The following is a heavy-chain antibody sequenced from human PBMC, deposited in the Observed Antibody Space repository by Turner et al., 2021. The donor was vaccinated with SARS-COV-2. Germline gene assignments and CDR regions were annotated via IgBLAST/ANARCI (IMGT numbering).Heavy chain of an antibody. CDR1: GFTFSSSW. CDR2: IKQDGSEK. V-gene: IGHV3-7*01. D-gene: IGHD3-22*01. CDR3: ARDPLTYYYDSSSYYYEYYFDY. Sequence: EVQLVESGGGLVQPGGSLILSCAASGFTFSSSWMSWVRQAPGKGLEWVANIKQDGSEKYYVDSVKGRFTISRDNAKNSLYLQMNSLRAEDTAVYYCARDPLTYYYDSSSYYYEYYFDYWGQGTLVTVSS. J-gene: IGHJ4*02.